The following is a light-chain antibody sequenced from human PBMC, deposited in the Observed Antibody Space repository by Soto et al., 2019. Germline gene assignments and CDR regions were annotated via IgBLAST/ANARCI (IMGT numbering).Light chain of an antibody. Sequence: DIQMTQSPSSLSASVGDRVTMTCRASQDISVYLAWYQQKPGKVPKLLIYSASTLQSGVPSRFSGSGSGTDFTLTISSLQPEDVATYYCLKFNTAPLTFGQGTRLEIK. CDR2: SAS. V-gene: IGKV1-27*01. J-gene: IGKJ5*01. CDR1: QDISVY. CDR3: LKFNTAPLT.